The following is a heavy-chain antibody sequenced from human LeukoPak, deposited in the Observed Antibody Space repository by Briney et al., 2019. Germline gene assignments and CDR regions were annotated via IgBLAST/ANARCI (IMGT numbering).Heavy chain of an antibody. V-gene: IGHV3-23*01. CDR2: ISGSGGST. Sequence: PGGSLRLSCAASGFTFSSYAMSWVRQAPGKGLEWVSAISGSGGSTYYADSVKGRFTISRDNSKNTLYLQMNSLRAEDTAVYYCAEAGDPGPTPYYFDYWGQGTLVTVSS. CDR3: AEAGDPGPTPYYFDY. J-gene: IGHJ4*02. CDR1: GFTFSSYA.